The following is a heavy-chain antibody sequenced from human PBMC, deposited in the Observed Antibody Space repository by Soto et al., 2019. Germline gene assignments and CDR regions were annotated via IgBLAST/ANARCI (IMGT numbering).Heavy chain of an antibody. CDR2: INHSGST. D-gene: IGHD3-16*02. V-gene: IGHV4-34*01. CDR1: GGSFSGYY. Sequence: SETLSLTWAVYGGSFSGYYWSWIRQPPGKGLEWIGEINHSGSTNYNPSLKSRVTISVDTSKNQFSLKLSSVTAADTAVYYCARGAWETFGGVIVYYYYGMDVWGQGTTVTVSS. J-gene: IGHJ6*02. CDR3: ARGAWETFGGVIVYYYYGMDV.